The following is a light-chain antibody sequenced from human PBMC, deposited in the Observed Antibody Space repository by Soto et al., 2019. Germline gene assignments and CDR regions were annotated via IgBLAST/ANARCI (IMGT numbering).Light chain of an antibody. Sequence: QSVLTQPPSVSGAPGQRVTISCTGSSSNIGAGYDVHWYQQLPGTAPKLLIYGTTNRPSGVPDRFSGSKSGISASLAITGLQAEDEADYYCHSYDSSLSASVFGAGTKVTVL. J-gene: IGLJ1*01. V-gene: IGLV1-40*01. CDR2: GTT. CDR1: SSNIGAGYD. CDR3: HSYDSSLSASV.